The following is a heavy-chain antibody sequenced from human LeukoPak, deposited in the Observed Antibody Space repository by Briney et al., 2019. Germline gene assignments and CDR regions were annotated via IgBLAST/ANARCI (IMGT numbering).Heavy chain of an antibody. D-gene: IGHD3-10*01. CDR1: GYTFTSYG. CDR3: AREGRTMVRGVDYYYGMDV. Sequence: VASVKVSCKASGYTFTSYGISWVRQAPGQGLEWMGWISAYNGNTNYAQKLQGRVTMTTDTSTSTAYMELRSLRSDDTAVYYCAREGRTMVRGVDYYYGMDVWGQGTTVTVSS. CDR2: ISAYNGNT. J-gene: IGHJ6*02. V-gene: IGHV1-18*01.